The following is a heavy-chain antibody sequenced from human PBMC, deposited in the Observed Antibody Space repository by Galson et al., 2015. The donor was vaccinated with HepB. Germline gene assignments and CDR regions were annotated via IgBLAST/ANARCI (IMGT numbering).Heavy chain of an antibody. CDR3: AKMRRDIVVVVAATAGYFDY. V-gene: IGHV3-21*01. D-gene: IGHD2-15*01. Sequence: SLRLSCAASGFTFSSYSMNWVRQAPGKGLEWVSSISSSSSYICYADSVKGRFTISRDNAKNSLYLQMNSLRAEDTAVYYCAKMRRDIVVVVAATAGYFDYWGQGTLVTVSS. J-gene: IGHJ4*02. CDR1: GFTFSSYS. CDR2: ISSSSSYI.